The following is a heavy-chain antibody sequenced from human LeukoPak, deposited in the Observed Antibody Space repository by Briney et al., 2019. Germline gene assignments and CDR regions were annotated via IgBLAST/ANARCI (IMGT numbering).Heavy chain of an antibody. D-gene: IGHD3-22*01. Sequence: ASVKVSCKASGYTFTSYDINWVRQATGQGLEWMGWMNPKSGNTGYAQKFQGRVTITRNTSISTAYMELSSLRSEDTAVYYCARRKYYYDNSGYYFDYWGQGTLVTVSS. CDR1: GYTFTSYD. V-gene: IGHV1-8*03. CDR2: MNPKSGNT. J-gene: IGHJ4*02. CDR3: ARRKYYYDNSGYYFDY.